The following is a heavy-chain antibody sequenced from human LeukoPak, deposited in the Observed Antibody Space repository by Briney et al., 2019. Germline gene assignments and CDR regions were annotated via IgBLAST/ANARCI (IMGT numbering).Heavy chain of an antibody. D-gene: IGHD3-3*01. CDR2: INPNSGGT. CDR3: ASPYYDFWSGYFAYNWFDP. Sequence: ASVKVSCKASGYTFTGYYMHWVRQAPGQGLEWMGWINPNSGGTNYAQKFQGRVTMTRDTSISPAYMELSRLRSDDTAVYYCASPYYDFWSGYFAYNWFDPWPQGPLVPVSS. V-gene: IGHV1-2*02. CDR1: GYTFTGYY. J-gene: IGHJ5*02.